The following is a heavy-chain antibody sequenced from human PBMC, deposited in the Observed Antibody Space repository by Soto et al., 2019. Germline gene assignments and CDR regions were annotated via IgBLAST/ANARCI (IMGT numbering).Heavy chain of an antibody. V-gene: IGHV4-31*03. D-gene: IGHD3-3*01. CDR3: ARIKNYDFWSGYIDY. CDR1: CFSISSGVFY. CDR2: IYYSGST. J-gene: IGHJ4*02. Sequence: SVTLSLRCTFSCFSISSGVFYLNWIRQHPGKGLEWIGYIYYSGSTYYNPSLKSRVTISVDTSKNQFSLKLSSVTAADTAVYYCARIKNYDFWSGYIDYWGQGTLVTVSS.